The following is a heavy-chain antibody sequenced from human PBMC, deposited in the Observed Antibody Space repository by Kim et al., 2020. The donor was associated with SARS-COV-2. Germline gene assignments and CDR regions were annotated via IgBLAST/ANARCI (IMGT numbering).Heavy chain of an antibody. CDR3: ARDVTGTTGGMDV. J-gene: IGHJ6*02. D-gene: IGHD1-7*01. V-gene: IGHV4-59*01. Sequence: YNPSLKSRVTIAVDTSKNQFALKLSSVTAADTAVYYCARDVTGTTGGMDVWCQGTTVTVSS.